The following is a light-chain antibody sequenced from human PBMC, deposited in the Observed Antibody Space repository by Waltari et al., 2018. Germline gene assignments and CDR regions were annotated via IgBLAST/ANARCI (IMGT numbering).Light chain of an antibody. CDR2: EVT. J-gene: IGLJ1*01. V-gene: IGLV2-23*02. CDR3: CSYAGLGIYV. Sequence: QSGLTQPASVSGSPGQSIPISCTGTSSDVGNYNLVSWYHKYPGKAPKLMVYEVTKRTSGVSDRFSGSKSGNTASLTISGLQSEDEADYYCCSYAGLGIYVFGTGTKVTVL. CDR1: SSDVGNYNL.